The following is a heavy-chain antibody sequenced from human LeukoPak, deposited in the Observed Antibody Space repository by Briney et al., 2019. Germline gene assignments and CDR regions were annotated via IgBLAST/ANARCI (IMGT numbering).Heavy chain of an antibody. Sequence: SETLSLTCAVYGGSFSGYYWSWIRQPPGKGLEWIGEINHSGSTNYNPSLKSRVTISVDTSKNQFSLKLSSVTAADTAMYYCARNRYCSSTSCYRGRGWFDPWGQGTLVTVSS. CDR3: ARNRYCSSTSCYRGRGWFDP. CDR1: GGSFSGYY. CDR2: INHSGST. D-gene: IGHD2-2*01. J-gene: IGHJ5*02. V-gene: IGHV4-34*01.